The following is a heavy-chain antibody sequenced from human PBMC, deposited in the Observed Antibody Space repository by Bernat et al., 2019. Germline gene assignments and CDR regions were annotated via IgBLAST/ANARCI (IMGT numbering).Heavy chain of an antibody. CDR3: TTYYDIWSGYTYAFDI. V-gene: IGHV3-15*07. CDR1: GFTFSNSC. Sequence: EVQLVESGGGLVKPGGSLRLSCAASGFTFSNSCMNWVRQAPGKGLEWVGRIKSKTDGETTDYAAHVKGSFTISRDDSKNTLYLQMNSLKTEDTAVYYCTTYYDIWSGYTYAFDIWGQGTMVTVSS. D-gene: IGHD3-3*01. J-gene: IGHJ3*02. CDR2: IKSKTDGETT.